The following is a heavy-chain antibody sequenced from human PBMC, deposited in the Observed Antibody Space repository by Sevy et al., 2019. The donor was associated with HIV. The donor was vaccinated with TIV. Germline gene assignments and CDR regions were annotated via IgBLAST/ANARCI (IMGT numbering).Heavy chain of an antibody. CDR1: GGSFSCYY. J-gene: IGHJ6*02. Sequence: SETLSLTCAVYGGSFSCYYWSWIRQPPGKGLEWIGEINHSGSTNYNPSLKSRVTISVDTSKNQFSLKLSSVTAADTAVYYCARGPSRITMVQGVIYYGMDVWGQGTTVTVSS. CDR3: ARGPSRITMVQGVIYYGMDV. CDR2: INHSGST. D-gene: IGHD3-10*01. V-gene: IGHV4-34*01.